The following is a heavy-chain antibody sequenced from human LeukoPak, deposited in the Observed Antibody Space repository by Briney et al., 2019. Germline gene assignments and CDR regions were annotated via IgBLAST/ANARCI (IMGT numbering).Heavy chain of an antibody. J-gene: IGHJ6*03. V-gene: IGHV4-59*08. CDR2: IYYSGST. CDR3: ARSPAGANYYLDV. Sequence: SETLSLTCTVSGGSISSYYWSWIRQPPGKGLEWIGNIYYSGSTNYNPSLKSRVTISVDTSKNQFSLKLSSVTAADTAVYYCARSPAGANYYLDVWGKGTTVTISS. D-gene: IGHD1-14*01. CDR1: GGSISSYY.